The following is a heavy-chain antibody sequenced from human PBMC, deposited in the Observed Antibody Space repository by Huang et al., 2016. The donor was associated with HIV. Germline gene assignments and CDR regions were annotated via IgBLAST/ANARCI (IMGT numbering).Heavy chain of an antibody. CDR3: AKDREDSAYQLDY. V-gene: IGHV3-30*18. D-gene: IGHD5-12*01. Sequence: QVQLVESGGGVVQPGRSLRLSCAASGFTFSNYGVHWVRQAPGKGLEWVAAISYDGSYQYYSDSVKGRFTISRDDSQNTLDLQMSSLRAEDTAVYFCAKDREDSAYQLDYWGQGTRVTVSS. CDR2: ISYDGSYQ. J-gene: IGHJ4*02. CDR1: GFTFSNYG.